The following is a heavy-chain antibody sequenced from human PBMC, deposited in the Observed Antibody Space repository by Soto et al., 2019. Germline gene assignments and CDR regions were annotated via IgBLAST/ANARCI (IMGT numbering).Heavy chain of an antibody. V-gene: IGHV3-74*01. CDR2: VNIDGGTT. Sequence: EVQLVESGGDLVQPGGSLRLSCAASGFTLSSHWMHWVHQVPGKGLVWVARVNIDGGTTSYADAVKGRFTISRDNAKNTVVLQMDGLSTEDTSTYYCAREAGYCSRTSCDSRAFDLWGQGTMGTVSP. J-gene: IGHJ3*01. D-gene: IGHD2-2*01. CDR1: GFTLSSHW. CDR3: AREAGYCSRTSCDSRAFDL.